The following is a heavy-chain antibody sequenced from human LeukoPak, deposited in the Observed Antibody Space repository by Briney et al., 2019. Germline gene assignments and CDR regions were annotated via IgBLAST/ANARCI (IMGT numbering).Heavy chain of an antibody. Sequence: GGSLRLSCVASGFTFSYFGMNWVRQAPGEGLEWVSGISGSGSGTYYADFVKGRFTVSRDDSKNTMYLEMNSLRAEDMAVYYCAKMNGYMDVWGKGTTVTVSS. V-gene: IGHV3-23*01. CDR2: ISGSGSGT. D-gene: IGHD1-1*01. CDR3: AKMNGYMDV. J-gene: IGHJ6*03. CDR1: GFTFSYFG.